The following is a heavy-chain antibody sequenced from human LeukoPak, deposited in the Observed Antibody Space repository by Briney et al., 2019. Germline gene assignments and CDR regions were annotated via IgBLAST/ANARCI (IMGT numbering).Heavy chain of an antibody. CDR3: AKNGTTMGGTPYYYYSMDV. D-gene: IGHD1-1*01. J-gene: IGHJ6*03. CDR2: ISGSGGIT. Sequence: GGSLRLSCAASGFTFTSHAMSWVRQAPGKGLEWVSAISGSGGITYYADSVKGRFTISRDNSKNTLYLQMNSLRAEDTAVYYCAKNGTTMGGTPYYYYSMDVWGKGTTVTVSS. CDR1: GFTFTSHA. V-gene: IGHV3-23*01.